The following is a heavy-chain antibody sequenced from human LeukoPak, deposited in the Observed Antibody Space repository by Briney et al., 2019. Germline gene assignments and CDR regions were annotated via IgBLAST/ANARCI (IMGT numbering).Heavy chain of an antibody. CDR1: GFTFINAW. J-gene: IGHJ3*02. CDR3: MVRGVGDAFDI. D-gene: IGHD3-10*01. CDR2: IKRKTDGGTT. Sequence: GGSLRLSCAASGFTFINAWMSWVRQAPGKGLEWVGRIKRKTDGGTTDYAAPVKDRFTISRDDSKNTLYLEMNNLKIEDTAVYYPMVRGVGDAFDIWGQGTMVTVSS. V-gene: IGHV3-15*01.